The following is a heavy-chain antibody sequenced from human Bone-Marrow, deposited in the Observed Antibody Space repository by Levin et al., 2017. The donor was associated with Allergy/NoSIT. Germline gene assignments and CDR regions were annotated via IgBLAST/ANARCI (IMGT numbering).Heavy chain of an antibody. V-gene: IGHV3-30-3*01. J-gene: IGHJ6*02. CDR1: GFTFSSYA. CDR2: ISYDGSNK. CDR3: ARDYRLTMVLKGYYYYYYGMDV. D-gene: IGHD3-10*01. Sequence: PGGSLRLSCAASGFTFSSYAMHWVRQAPGKGLEWVAVISYDGSNKYYADSVKGRFTISRDNSKNTLYLQMNSLRAEDTAVYYCARDYRLTMVLKGYYYYYYGMDVWGQGTTVTVSS.